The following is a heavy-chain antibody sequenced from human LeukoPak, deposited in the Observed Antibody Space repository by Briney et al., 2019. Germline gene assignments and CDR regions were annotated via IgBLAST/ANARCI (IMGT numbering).Heavy chain of an antibody. CDR3: AKDTYRNLIDAFDI. J-gene: IGHJ3*02. Sequence: PGGSLRLSCAASGFTFSSYEMNWVRQAPGKGLEWVSYISSSGSTIYYADSVKGRLTIFRDNAKNSLYLQMNSLRAEETDLYYCAKDTYRNLIDAFDIWGQGTMVTVSS. CDR1: GFTFSSYE. V-gene: IGHV3-48*03. CDR2: ISSSGSTI. D-gene: IGHD2-8*01.